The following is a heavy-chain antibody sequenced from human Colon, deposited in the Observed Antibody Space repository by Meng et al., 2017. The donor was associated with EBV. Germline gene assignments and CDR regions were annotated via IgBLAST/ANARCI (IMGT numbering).Heavy chain of an antibody. CDR1: GGSMSSGNYY. D-gene: IGHD2-21*01. CDR3: ASFDHIPRRNYFDY. Sequence: QEHLQESGPGVVEPSQTLSLTCTVSGGSMSSGNYYWSWIRQPPGKGLEWIGYIHHSGSAYYNPSLKSRVSISVDTSKNQFSLNLNSMTAADTAVYYCASFDHIPRRNYFDYWGQGTLVTVSS. V-gene: IGHV4-30-4*01. CDR2: IHHSGSA. J-gene: IGHJ4*02.